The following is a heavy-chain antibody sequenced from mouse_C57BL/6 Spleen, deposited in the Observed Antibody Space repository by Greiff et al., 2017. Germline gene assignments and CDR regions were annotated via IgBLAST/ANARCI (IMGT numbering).Heavy chain of an antibody. CDR2: IYPGDGDT. J-gene: IGHJ3*01. CDR1: GYAFSSSW. V-gene: IGHV1-82*01. D-gene: IGHD1-1*01. CDR3: APYDYGSSYGFAY. Sequence: VQLQQSGPELVKPGASVKISCKASGYAFSSSWMNWVKQRPGKGLEWIGRIYPGDGDTNYNGKFKGKATLTADKTSSTAYMQLSSLTSEDSAVYFCAPYDYGSSYGFAYWGQGTLVTVSA.